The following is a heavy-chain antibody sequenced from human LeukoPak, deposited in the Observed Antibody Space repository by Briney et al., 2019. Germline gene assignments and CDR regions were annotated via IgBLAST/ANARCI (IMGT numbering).Heavy chain of an antibody. D-gene: IGHD3-3*01. CDR2: ISWNSGSI. Sequence: GRSLRLSCAASGFTFDDYAMHWVRQAPGKGLEGVSGISWNSGSIGYADSVKGRFTISRDNAKTSLYLQMNSLRAEDTALYYCAKDIHTHSLRFSYYFDYWGQGTLVTVSS. CDR3: AKDIHTHSLRFSYYFDY. CDR1: GFTFDDYA. J-gene: IGHJ4*02. V-gene: IGHV3-9*01.